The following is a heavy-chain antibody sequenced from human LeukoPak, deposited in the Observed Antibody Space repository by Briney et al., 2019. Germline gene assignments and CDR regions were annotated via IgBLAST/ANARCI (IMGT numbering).Heavy chain of an antibody. D-gene: IGHD6-19*01. J-gene: IGHJ4*02. CDR1: GYSISSGYY. CDR2: IYYSGST. CDR3: ARYGAVADTDHFDY. Sequence: SETLSLTCTVPGYSISSGYYWGWIRQPPGKGLEWIGSIYYSGSTYYNPSLKSRVTISVDTSKNQFSLKLSSVTAADTAVYYCARYGAVADTDHFDYWGQGTLVTVSS. V-gene: IGHV4-38-2*02.